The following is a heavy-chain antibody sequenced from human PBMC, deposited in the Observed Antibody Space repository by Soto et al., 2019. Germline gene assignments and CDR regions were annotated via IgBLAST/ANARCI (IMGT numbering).Heavy chain of an antibody. D-gene: IGHD6-19*01. J-gene: IGHJ4*02. V-gene: IGHV3-7*01. CDR2: IKQDGSEK. CDR1: GFTFSSYW. CDR3: ARDGSQWLPALDY. Sequence: EVQLVESGGGLVQPGGSLRLSCAASGFTFSSYWMRWVRQAPGKGLEWVANIKQDGSEKYYVDSVKGRFTISRDNAKNSLYLQMNRLRAEDTAVYYCARDGSQWLPALDYWGQGTLVTVSS.